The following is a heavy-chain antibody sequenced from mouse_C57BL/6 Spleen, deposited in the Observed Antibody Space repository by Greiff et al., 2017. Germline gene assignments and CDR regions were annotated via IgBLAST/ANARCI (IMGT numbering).Heavy chain of an antibody. V-gene: IGHV1-61*01. Sequence: VQLQQSGAELVRPGSSVKLSCKASGYTFTSYWMDWVKQRPGQGLEWIGNIYPSDSETHYNQKFKDKATLTVDKSSSTAYMQLSSLTSEDSAVYYCAREGVYYYGSVDYWGQGTTLTVSS. CDR1: GYTFTSYW. CDR2: IYPSDSET. D-gene: IGHD1-1*01. CDR3: AREGVYYYGSVDY. J-gene: IGHJ2*01.